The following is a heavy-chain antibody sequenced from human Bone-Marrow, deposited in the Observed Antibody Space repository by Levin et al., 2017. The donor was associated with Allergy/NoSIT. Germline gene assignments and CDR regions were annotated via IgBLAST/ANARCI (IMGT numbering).Heavy chain of an antibody. J-gene: IGHJ3*02. CDR3: ARGQIHDAFDI. CDR1: GYTFTSYD. Sequence: GESLKISCKASGYTFTSYDINWVRQATGQGLEWMGWMNPNSGNTGYAQKFQGRVTMTRNTSISTAYMELSSLRSEDTAVYYCARGQIHDAFDIWGQGTMVTVSS. V-gene: IGHV1-8*01. CDR2: MNPNSGNT.